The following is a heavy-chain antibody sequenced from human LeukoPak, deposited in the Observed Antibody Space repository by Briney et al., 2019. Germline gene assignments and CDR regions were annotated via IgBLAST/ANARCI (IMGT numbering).Heavy chain of an antibody. CDR1: GYTFTGYY. Sequence: ASVKVSCKASGYTFTGYYMHWVRQAPGQGLEWMGWINPNSGGTNYAQKFQGWVTMTRDTSISTAYMELSRLRSDDTAVYYCARGGYDILTGSSPGDYWGQGTLVTVSS. D-gene: IGHD3-9*01. J-gene: IGHJ4*02. CDR3: ARGGYDILTGSSPGDY. V-gene: IGHV1-2*04. CDR2: INPNSGGT.